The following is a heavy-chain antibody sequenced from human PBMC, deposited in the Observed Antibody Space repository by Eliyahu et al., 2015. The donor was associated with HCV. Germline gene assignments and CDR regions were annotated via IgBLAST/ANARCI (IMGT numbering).Heavy chain of an antibody. CDR1: GFTFSXYS. CDR3: ARDHLWAFDY. CDR2: IYGGNI. J-gene: IGHJ4*02. V-gene: IGHV3-48*02. Sequence: EVQLVESGGGLVQPGESLXXSXVAXGFTFSXYSMNWVRXAPGKGLEWISYIYGGNIYYTETVKGRFTISRDNAKNSLYLQMNSLRDEDTAVYYCARDHLWAFDYWGQGALVTVSS. D-gene: IGHD2-21*01.